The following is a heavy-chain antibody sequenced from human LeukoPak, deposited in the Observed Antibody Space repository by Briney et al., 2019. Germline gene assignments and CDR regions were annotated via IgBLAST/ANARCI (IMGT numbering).Heavy chain of an antibody. V-gene: IGHV3-48*03. Sequence: PGGSLRLSCAASGFTFSSYEMNWVRQAPGKGLGWVSYISSSGSTIYYADSVKGRFTISRDNAKNSLYLQMNSLRAEDTAVYYCARVLPYSSSSGDYWGQGTLVTVSS. CDR1: GFTFSSYE. D-gene: IGHD6-6*01. CDR3: ARVLPYSSSSGDY. J-gene: IGHJ4*02. CDR2: ISSSGSTI.